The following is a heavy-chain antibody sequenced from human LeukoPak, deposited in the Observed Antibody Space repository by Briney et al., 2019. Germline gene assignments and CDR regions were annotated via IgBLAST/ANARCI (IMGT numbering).Heavy chain of an antibody. CDR2: INPNSGGT. CDR1: GYTFTGYY. V-gene: IGHV1-2*02. J-gene: IGHJ4*02. CDR3: ARLGGIVGATANDY. D-gene: IGHD1-26*01. Sequence: ASVTVSCKASGYTFTGYYMHWVRQAPGQGLEWMGWINPNSGGTNYAQKFQGRVTMTRDTSISTAYMELSRLRSDDTAVYYCARLGGIVGATANDYWGQGTLVTVSS.